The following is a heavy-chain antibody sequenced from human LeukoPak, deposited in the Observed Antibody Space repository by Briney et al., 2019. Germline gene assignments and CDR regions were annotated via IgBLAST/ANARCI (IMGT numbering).Heavy chain of an antibody. J-gene: IGHJ6*04. CDR2: ISASGTLT. V-gene: IGHV3-48*04. CDR1: GFTFSSYW. CDR3: AELGITMIGGV. Sequence: GGSLRLSCAASGFTFSSYWMSWVRQAPGKGLEWISYISASGTLTHYAGSVEGRFTISRDNAKNSLYLQMNSLRGEDTAVYYCAELGITMIGGVWGKGTTVTISS. D-gene: IGHD3-10*02.